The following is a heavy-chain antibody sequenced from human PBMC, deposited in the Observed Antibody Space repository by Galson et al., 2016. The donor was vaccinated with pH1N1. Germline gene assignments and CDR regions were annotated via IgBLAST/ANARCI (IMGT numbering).Heavy chain of an antibody. Sequence: SLRLSCAASGFPFSDYWMHWVRQAPGKGLVWVARIDNDGRGTSHADSVRGRSAISRDNAENMLYLQMNSPRTDDTAVYYCARNWWGIDYWGQGALVTVSS. CDR2: IDNDGRGT. CDR1: GFPFSDYW. J-gene: IGHJ4*02. D-gene: IGHD2-15*01. V-gene: IGHV3-74*01. CDR3: ARNWWGIDY.